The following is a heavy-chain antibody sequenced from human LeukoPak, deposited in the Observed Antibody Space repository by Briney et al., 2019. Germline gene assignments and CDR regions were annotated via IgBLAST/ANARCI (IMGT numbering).Heavy chain of an antibody. CDR2: ISGSGGST. V-gene: IGHV3-23*01. CDR3: AKSSYYDFWSGYPSYYFDY. J-gene: IGHJ4*02. Sequence: GGSLRLSCTASGFAFTSYFMSWVRQAPGKGLEWVSAISGSGGSTYYADSVKGRFTISRDNSKNTLYLQMNSLRAEDTAVYYCAKSSYYDFWSGYPSYYFDYWGQGTLVTVSS. CDR1: GFAFTSYF. D-gene: IGHD3-3*01.